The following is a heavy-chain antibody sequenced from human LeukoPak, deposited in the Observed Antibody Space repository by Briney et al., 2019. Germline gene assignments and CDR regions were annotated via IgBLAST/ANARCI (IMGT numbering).Heavy chain of an antibody. CDR2: IIPIFGTA. D-gene: IGHD3-9*01. V-gene: IGHV1-69*01. Sequence: SVKVSCKASGGTFSSCVISWVRQAPGQGLEWMGGIIPIFGTANYAQKFQGRVTITADESTSTAYMELSSLRSEDTAVYYCARAFSQYYDILTGYHSFDYWGQGTLVTVSS. J-gene: IGHJ4*02. CDR3: ARAFSQYYDILTGYHSFDY. CDR1: GGTFSSCV.